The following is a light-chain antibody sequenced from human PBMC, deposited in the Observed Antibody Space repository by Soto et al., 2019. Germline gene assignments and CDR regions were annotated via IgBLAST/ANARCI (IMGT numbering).Light chain of an antibody. V-gene: IGLV2-14*01. J-gene: IGLJ1*01. CDR3: SSSTTSSTLV. CDR2: EVN. Sequence: QSVLTQPASVSGSPGQSITISCTGTSSDVGGYNYVSWYQQLPGKAPKLMIYEVNNRPSGISNRFSGSKSGNTASLTISGLQAEDEADYYCSSSTTSSTLVFGTGTRSPS. CDR1: SSDVGGYNY.